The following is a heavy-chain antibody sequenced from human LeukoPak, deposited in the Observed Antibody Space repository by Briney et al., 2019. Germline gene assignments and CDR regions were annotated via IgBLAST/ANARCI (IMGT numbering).Heavy chain of an antibody. J-gene: IGHJ5*02. CDR2: INTDGSST. D-gene: IGHD3-22*01. Sequence: GGSLRLSCAASGFTFSNYWVHWVRQAPGKGLVWVSRINTDGSSTNYADSVKGRFTISRDNSKNTLSLQMNSLRAEDTAVYYCAKRYYYDTSGNPGGLDPWGQGTPVTVSS. CDR3: AKRYYYDTSGNPGGLDP. V-gene: IGHV3-74*01. CDR1: GFTFSNYW.